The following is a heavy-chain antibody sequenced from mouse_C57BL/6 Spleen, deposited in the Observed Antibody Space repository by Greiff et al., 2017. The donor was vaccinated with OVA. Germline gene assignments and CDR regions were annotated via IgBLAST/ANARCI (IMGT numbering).Heavy chain of an antibody. J-gene: IGHJ3*01. Sequence: QVQLKQPGAELVMPGASVKLSCKASGYTFTSYWMHWVKQRPGQGLEWIGEIDPSDSYTNYNQKFKGKSTLTVDKSSSTAYMQLSSLTSEDSAVYYCARRTALYYGSSPWFAYWGQGTLVTVSA. D-gene: IGHD1-1*01. CDR3: ARRTALYYGSSPWFAY. V-gene: IGHV1-69*01. CDR2: IDPSDSYT. CDR1: GYTFTSYW.